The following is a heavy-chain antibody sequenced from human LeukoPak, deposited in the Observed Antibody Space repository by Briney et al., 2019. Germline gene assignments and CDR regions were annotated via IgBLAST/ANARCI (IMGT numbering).Heavy chain of an antibody. Sequence: ASVKVSCKASGYTFTSYDINWVRQATGQGLEWMGWMNPNSGNTGYAQKFQGRVTMTRNTSISTAYMELSSLRSEDTAVYYCARQPEYQLLKPYYYYGMDVWGQGTTATVSS. V-gene: IGHV1-8*01. CDR3: ARQPEYQLLKPYYYYGMDV. CDR1: GYTFTSYD. J-gene: IGHJ6*02. CDR2: MNPNSGNT. D-gene: IGHD2-2*01.